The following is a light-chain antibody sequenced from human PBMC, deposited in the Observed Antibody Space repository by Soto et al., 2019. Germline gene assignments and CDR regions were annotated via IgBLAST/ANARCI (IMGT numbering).Light chain of an antibody. CDR2: EVS. CDR1: SSDVGGYNY. Sequence: QPVLTQPASVSGSPGQSITISCTGTSSDVGGYNYVSWYQQHPGKAPKLMIYEVSNRPSGVSNRFSGSKSGNTASLTISGLQADDEADYYCSSYTISSTLVFGTGTKLTVL. J-gene: IGLJ1*01. V-gene: IGLV2-14*01. CDR3: SSYTISSTLV.